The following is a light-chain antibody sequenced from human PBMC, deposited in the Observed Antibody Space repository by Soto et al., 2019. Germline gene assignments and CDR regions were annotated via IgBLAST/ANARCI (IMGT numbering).Light chain of an antibody. Sequence: QSALTQPPSASGSPGQSVTISYTGTSSDVGGYDYVSWYQQHPGKAPKLMIYEVTIRPSGVSDRFSGSKSGNTASLTVSGLQAEDEADYYCSSYTGGNPSYVFGTGTKVTAL. CDR3: SSYTGGNPSYV. J-gene: IGLJ1*01. V-gene: IGLV2-8*01. CDR2: EVT. CDR1: SSDVGGYDY.